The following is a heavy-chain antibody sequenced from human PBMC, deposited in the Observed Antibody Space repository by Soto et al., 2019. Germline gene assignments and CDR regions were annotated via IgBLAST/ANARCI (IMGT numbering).Heavy chain of an antibody. V-gene: IGHV1-69*04. J-gene: IGHJ4*02. CDR2: IIPILGIA. CDR3: ARTLTQYYYDSSGYNYFDY. Sequence: SVKVSCKASGGTFSSYAISCVRQAPGQGLEWMGRIIPILGIANYAQKFQGRVTITADKSTSTAYMELSSLRSEDTAVYYCARTLTQYYYDSSGYNYFDYWGQGTLVTVSS. CDR1: GGTFSSYA. D-gene: IGHD3-22*01.